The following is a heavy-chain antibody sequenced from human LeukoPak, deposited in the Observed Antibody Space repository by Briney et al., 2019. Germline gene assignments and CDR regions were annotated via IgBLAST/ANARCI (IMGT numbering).Heavy chain of an antibody. J-gene: IGHJ3*02. CDR3: ALYCSSSSCHDAFDI. D-gene: IGHD2-2*01. CDR2: INQDGREK. V-gene: IGHV3-7*03. Sequence: GSLRLSCSASGFTFSSYYMSWVRQAPGKGLEWVANINQDGREKYYVDSVEGRFTISRDNAKNSLYLQMNSLRAEDTALYYCALYCSSSSCHDAFDIWGQGTMVTVSS. CDR1: GFTFSSYY.